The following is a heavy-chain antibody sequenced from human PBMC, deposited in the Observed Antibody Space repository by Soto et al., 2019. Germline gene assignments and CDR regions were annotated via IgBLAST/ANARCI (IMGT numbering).Heavy chain of an antibody. Sequence: SETLSLTCTVSGGSISSYYWSWIRQPPGKGLEWIGYIYYSGSTNYNPSLKSRVTISVDTSKNQFSLKLSSVTAADTAVYYCASGPLLKHYYGSGSYYPHFDYHYYMDVWGKGTTVTVSS. D-gene: IGHD3-10*01. CDR2: IYYSGST. CDR3: ASGPLLKHYYGSGSYYPHFDYHYYMDV. J-gene: IGHJ6*03. CDR1: GGSISSYY. V-gene: IGHV4-59*08.